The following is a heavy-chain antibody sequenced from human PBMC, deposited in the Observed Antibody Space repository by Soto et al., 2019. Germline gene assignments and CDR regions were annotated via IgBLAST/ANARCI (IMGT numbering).Heavy chain of an antibody. Sequence: PGGSLRLSCAASGFTFSSYGMLWVRQAPGKGLEWVAVTPYDGSNRYYADSVKGRFTISRDNTKNTLYLQMNSLRGEDTAVYYCAKAGPAHYFSYYGLDVWGQGTTVTVSS. V-gene: IGHV3-30*18. CDR1: GFTFSSYG. J-gene: IGHJ6*02. CDR3: AKAGPAHYFSYYGLDV. CDR2: TPYDGSNR.